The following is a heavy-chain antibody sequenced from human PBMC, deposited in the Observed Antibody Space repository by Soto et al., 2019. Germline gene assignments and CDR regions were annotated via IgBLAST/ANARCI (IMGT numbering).Heavy chain of an antibody. CDR1: GYSFAGYW. V-gene: IGHV5-10-1*01. D-gene: IGHD3-22*01. CDR3: ARKIYDSDTGPNFQYYFDS. J-gene: IGHJ4*02. CDR2: IDPSDSQT. Sequence: PGESLKISCTASGYSFAGYWITWVRQKPGKGLEWIGRIDPSDSQTYYSPSFRGHVNISVTKSITTVFLQWSSLRASDTAMYYCARKIYDSDTGPNFQYYFDSWGQGTTVPVSS.